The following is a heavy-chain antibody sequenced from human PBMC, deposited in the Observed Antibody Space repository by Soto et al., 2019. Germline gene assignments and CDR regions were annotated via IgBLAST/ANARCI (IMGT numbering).Heavy chain of an antibody. D-gene: IGHD3-3*01. V-gene: IGHV1-8*01. Sequence: ASVKVSCKASGYTFTSYDINWVRQATGQGLEWMGWMNPNSGSTGYAQKFQGRVTMTRNTSISTAYMELSSLRSEDTAVYYCARTYYDFWSGYHFDYWGQGTLVTVSS. CDR2: MNPNSGST. CDR3: ARTYYDFWSGYHFDY. CDR1: GYTFTSYD. J-gene: IGHJ4*02.